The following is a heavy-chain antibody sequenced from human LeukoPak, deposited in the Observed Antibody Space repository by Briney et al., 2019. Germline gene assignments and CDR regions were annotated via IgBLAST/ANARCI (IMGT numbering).Heavy chain of an antibody. CDR1: GFTFSSYG. D-gene: IGHD6-6*01. V-gene: IGHV3-33*01. CDR3: ARDPGSSLYYYYYMDV. CDR2: IWYDGSNE. Sequence: GRSLRLSCAASGFTFSSYGMHWVRQAPGKGLEWVAVIWYDGSNEYYADSVKGRFTISRDNSKNTLYLQMNSLRAEDTAVYYCARDPGSSLYYYYYMDVWGKGTTVTVSS. J-gene: IGHJ6*03.